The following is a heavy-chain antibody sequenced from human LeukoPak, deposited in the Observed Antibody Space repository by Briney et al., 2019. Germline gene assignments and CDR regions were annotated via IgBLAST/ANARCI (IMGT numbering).Heavy chain of an antibody. Sequence: SETLSLTCTVSGGSISGSNYYWSWIRQPPGKGLEWIGYIYYSGSTNYNPSLKSRVTISVDTSKNQFSLKLSSVTAADTAVYYCARSGYIPNPFDYWGQGTLVTVSS. CDR3: ARSGYIPNPFDY. CDR1: GGSISGSNYY. D-gene: IGHD3-3*01. CDR2: IYYSGST. V-gene: IGHV4-61*01. J-gene: IGHJ4*02.